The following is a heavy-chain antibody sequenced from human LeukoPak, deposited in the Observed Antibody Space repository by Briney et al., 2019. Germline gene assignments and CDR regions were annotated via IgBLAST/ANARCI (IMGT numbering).Heavy chain of an antibody. D-gene: IGHD3-10*01. CDR2: IIPIFGTA. CDR3: ATRRFGELTY. V-gene: IGHV1-69*06. J-gene: IGHJ4*02. CDR1: GGTFSSYA. Sequence: ASVKVSCKSSGGTFSSYAINWVRQAPGQGLEWMGGIIPIFGTANYAQKFQGRVTITADKSTSTAYMELSSLRSEDTAVYYCATRRFGELTYWGQGTLVTVSS.